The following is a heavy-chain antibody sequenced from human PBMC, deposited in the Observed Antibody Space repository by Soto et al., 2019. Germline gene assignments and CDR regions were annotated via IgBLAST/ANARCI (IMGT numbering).Heavy chain of an antibody. J-gene: IGHJ4*02. D-gene: IGHD3-16*01. V-gene: IGHV4-34*01. Sequence: QVQLQQWGAGLLKPSETLSLTCAVFGGSFNGYYWSWVRQPPGKGLEWIGEINHSGSTNYNPSLKSRVTMSVDTSKKQFSLKLTSVTAADTAVYYCARGQVWGYGRLYWGQGTLVTVSS. CDR1: GGSFNGYY. CDR2: INHSGST. CDR3: ARGQVWGYGRLY.